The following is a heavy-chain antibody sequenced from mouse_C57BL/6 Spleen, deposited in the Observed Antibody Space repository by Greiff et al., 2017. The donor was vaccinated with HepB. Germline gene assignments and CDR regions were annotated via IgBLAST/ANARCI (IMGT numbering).Heavy chain of an antibody. V-gene: IGHV1-54*01. CDR3: ARSSRGYAMDF. CDR2: INPGSGGT. CDR1: GYAFTNYL. Sequence: VQLQQSGAELVRPGTSVKVSCKASGYAFTNYLIEWVKQRPGQGLEWIGVINPGSGGTNYNEKFKGKATLTADKSSSTAYMQLSSLTSEDSAVYFCARSSRGYAMDFWGQGTSVTVSS. J-gene: IGHJ4*01.